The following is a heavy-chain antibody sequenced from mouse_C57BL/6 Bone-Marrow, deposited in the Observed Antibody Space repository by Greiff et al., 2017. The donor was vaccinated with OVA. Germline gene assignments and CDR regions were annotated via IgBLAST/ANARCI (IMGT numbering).Heavy chain of an antibody. J-gene: IGHJ2*01. CDR1: GYTFTSYG. CDR2: IYPRSGNN. V-gene: IGHV1-81*01. Sequence: VQLQESGAELARPGASVKLSCKASGYTFTSYGISWVKQRTGQGLEWIGEIYPRSGNNYYNEKFKGKATLTADKSSSTAYMELRSLTSEDSAVYFCAREGIYDYFDYWGQGTTLTVSS. D-gene: IGHD2-12*01. CDR3: AREGIYDYFDY.